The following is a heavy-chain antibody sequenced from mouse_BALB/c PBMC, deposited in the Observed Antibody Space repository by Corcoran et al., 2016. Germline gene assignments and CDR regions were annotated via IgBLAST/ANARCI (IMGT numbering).Heavy chain of an antibody. V-gene: IGHV9-1*02. Sequence: QIQLVQSGPEPKKPGETVKISCKASGYTFTNYGMNWVKQAPGKGLKWMGWINTYTGEPTYADDFKGRFAFSLETSASTAYLQINNLKNEDMATYFCARYNGNDAMDYWGQGTSVTVSS. CDR2: INTYTGEP. J-gene: IGHJ4*01. CDR1: GYTFTNYG. D-gene: IGHD2-1*01. CDR3: ARYNGNDAMDY.